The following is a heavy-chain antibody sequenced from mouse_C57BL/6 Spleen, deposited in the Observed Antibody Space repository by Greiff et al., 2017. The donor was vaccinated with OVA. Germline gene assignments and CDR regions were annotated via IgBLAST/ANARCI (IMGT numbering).Heavy chain of an antibody. CDR1: GYTFTDYY. J-gene: IGHJ4*01. V-gene: IGHV1-26*01. CDR3: ARPLLGAYAMDY. CDR2: INPNNGGT. D-gene: IGHD2-10*01. Sequence: EVQLQQSGPELVKPGASVKISCKASGYTFTDYYMNWVKQSHGKSLEWIGDINPNNGGTSYNQKFKGKATLTVDKSSSTAYMELRSLTSEDSAVYYCARPLLGAYAMDYWGQGTSVTVSS.